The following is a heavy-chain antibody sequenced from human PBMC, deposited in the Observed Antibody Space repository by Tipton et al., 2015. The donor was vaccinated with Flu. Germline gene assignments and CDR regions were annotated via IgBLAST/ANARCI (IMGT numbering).Heavy chain of an antibody. CDR3: AKVSTYYYDSSGYYFPDAFDI. J-gene: IGHJ3*02. Sequence: LRLSCAVSGASISSGDFSWSWIRQPPGKGLEWVGYIYRSGTTYYNPSLKSRATISVDRSKNQFSLELSSVTAADTAVYYCAKVSTYYYDSSGYYFPDAFDIWGQGTTVTVSS. CDR1: GASISSGDFS. D-gene: IGHD3-22*01. V-gene: IGHV4-30-2*01. CDR2: IYRSGTT.